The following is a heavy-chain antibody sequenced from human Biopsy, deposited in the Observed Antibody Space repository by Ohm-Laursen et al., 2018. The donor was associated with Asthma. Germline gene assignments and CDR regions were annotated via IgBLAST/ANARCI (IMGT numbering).Heavy chain of an antibody. V-gene: IGHV1-46*01. CDR1: GYTFTSYY. D-gene: IGHD3-22*01. Sequence: ASVKVSCKASGYTFTSYYMHWVRQAPGHGLEWMGMINPFGGSSNFAQKFQGRLTMTRDTSTRTVYMELSSLRSEDTAVYYCARMISYYHEMCAPFFDYWGQGTLVTVSS. J-gene: IGHJ4*02. CDR2: INPFGGSS. CDR3: ARMISYYHEMCAPFFDY.